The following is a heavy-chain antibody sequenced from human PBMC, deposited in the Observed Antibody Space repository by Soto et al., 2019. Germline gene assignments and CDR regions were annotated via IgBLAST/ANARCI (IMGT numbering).Heavy chain of an antibody. CDR3: AMVDVYVTPSPQDV. Sequence: QVQLVQSGAEVKNPGASVKVSCKASGYSFTRYGIVWSRQAPGQGLEWMGWINAYNGNTNYAQNLQGRITPTTDTSTATAFMELRSLRSNDTSIYYCAMVDVYVTPSPQDVWGQGPKVTVSS. CDR1: GYSFTRYG. J-gene: IGHJ6*02. V-gene: IGHV1-18*01. D-gene: IGHD3-16*01. CDR2: INAYNGNT.